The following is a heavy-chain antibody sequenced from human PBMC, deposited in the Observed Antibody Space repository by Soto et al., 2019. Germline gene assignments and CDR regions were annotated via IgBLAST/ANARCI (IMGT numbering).Heavy chain of an antibody. J-gene: IGHJ4*02. Sequence: QVQLQESGPGLVKPSQTLSLTCTVSGGSISSGGYYWSWIRQHPGKGLEWIGYIYYSGSTYYNPPLKRRLTIALETSQNQFPLRRSPGTAAETAGYFVAGGGIGGDRGAIDYWGQGTLVTVSS. CDR1: GGSISSGGYY. D-gene: IGHD2-21*02. V-gene: IGHV4-31*03. CDR3: AGGGIGGDRGAIDY. CDR2: IYYSGST.